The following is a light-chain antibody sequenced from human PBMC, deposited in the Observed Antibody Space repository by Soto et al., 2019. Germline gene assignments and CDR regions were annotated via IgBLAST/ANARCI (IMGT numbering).Light chain of an antibody. J-gene: IGKJ3*01. CDR1: QSVSDY. Sequence: EIVLTQSPATLSLSPGERATLSCRASQSVSDYLAWYQQKPGQAPRLLIYDASNRATGIPVRFSGSGSGTGFTLNISSLEPEDFAVYYCQQRANWPPLTFGPGTKVDVK. V-gene: IGKV3-11*01. CDR2: DAS. CDR3: QQRANWPPLT.